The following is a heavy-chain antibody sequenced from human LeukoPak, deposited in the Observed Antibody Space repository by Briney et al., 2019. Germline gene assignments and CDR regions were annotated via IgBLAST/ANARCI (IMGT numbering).Heavy chain of an antibody. Sequence: GASVKVSCTASGGTFSSYAISWVRQAPGQGLEWMGRIIPIHGIANYAQKFQGRVTITADKSTSTAYMELSSLRPEDTAVYYCARDGPVYSSGGAYGPWGQGTLVTVSS. D-gene: IGHD6-19*01. CDR2: IIPIHGIA. J-gene: IGHJ5*02. CDR1: GGTFSSYA. V-gene: IGHV1-69*04. CDR3: ARDGPVYSSGGAYGP.